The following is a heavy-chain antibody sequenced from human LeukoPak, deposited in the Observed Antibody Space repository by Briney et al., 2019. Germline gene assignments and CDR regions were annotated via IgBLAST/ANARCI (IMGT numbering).Heavy chain of an antibody. D-gene: IGHD1-1*01. J-gene: IGHJ4*02. Sequence: GGSLRLSCAASGFTFSTYSMSWVRQAPGKGLEWVAYISSSAIYYADSVKGRLTIPRDNAKNSLYLQMNSLGDEDTAVYYCARGHDLAKRSFDCWGQGTLVTVSS. CDR1: GFTFSTYS. CDR3: ARGHDLAKRSFDC. CDR2: ISSSAI. V-gene: IGHV3-48*02.